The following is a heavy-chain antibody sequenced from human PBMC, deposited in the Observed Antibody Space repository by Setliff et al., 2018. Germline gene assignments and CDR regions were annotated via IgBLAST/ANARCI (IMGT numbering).Heavy chain of an antibody. J-gene: IGHJ4*02. Sequence: PSETLSLTCTVSGDPMSSRRYYWAWIRQPAGKGLEWIGQIYTSWSTNYNPSLASRLTISVDTAKNQFSLKLTSVTAADTAVYYCARTGTYRYFDYWGQGTRVTVSS. CDR3: ARTGTYRYFDY. CDR2: IYTSWST. V-gene: IGHV4-61*09. CDR1: GDPMSSRRYY. D-gene: IGHD1-1*01.